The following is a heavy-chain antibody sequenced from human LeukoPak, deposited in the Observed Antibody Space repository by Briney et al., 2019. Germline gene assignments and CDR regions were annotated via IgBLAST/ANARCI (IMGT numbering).Heavy chain of an antibody. CDR3: ARQAPAAHGGALDL. CDR1: GGSFSGYY. D-gene: IGHD2-2*01. CDR2: INHSGST. V-gene: IGHV4-34*01. J-gene: IGHJ3*01. Sequence: SETLSLTCAVYGGSFSGYYWSWIRQPPGKGLEWIGEINHSGSTNYNPSLKSRVTISVDTSKNQFSLKLSSVTAADTAVYYCARQAPAAHGGALDLWGQGTMVIVSS.